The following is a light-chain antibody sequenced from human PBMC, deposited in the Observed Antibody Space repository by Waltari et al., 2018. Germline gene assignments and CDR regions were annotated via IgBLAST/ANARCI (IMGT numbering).Light chain of an antibody. Sequence: DIQMTQSPSTLSASVGDRVTITYRASQSISDWVAWYQHKPGKAPNLLIYEASSLESGVPSRFSGSGSGAEFTLTISSLQPDDFATYYCQHYNIYPVMFGQGTRLEIK. V-gene: IGKV1-5*03. J-gene: IGKJ5*01. CDR3: QHYNIYPVM. CDR2: EAS. CDR1: QSISDW.